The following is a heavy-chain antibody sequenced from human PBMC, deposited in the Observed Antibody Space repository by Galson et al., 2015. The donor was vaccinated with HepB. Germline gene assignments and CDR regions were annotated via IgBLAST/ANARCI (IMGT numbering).Heavy chain of an antibody. CDR2: IYWDDDK. CDR1: GFSLSTSGVG. D-gene: IGHD6-13*01. J-gene: IGHJ4*02. CDR3: AHMGGYSSSPTDFDY. Sequence: LVKPTQTLTLTCTFSGFSLSTSGVGVGWIRQPPGKALEWLALIYWDDDKRYSPSLKSRLTITKDTSKNQVVLTMTNMDPVDTATYYCAHMGGYSSSPTDFDYWGQGTLVTVSS. V-gene: IGHV2-5*02.